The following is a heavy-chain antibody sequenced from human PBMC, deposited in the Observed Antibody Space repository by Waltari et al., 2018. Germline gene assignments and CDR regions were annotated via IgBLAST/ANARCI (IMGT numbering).Heavy chain of an antibody. D-gene: IGHD1-26*01. CDR2: INPTSGGT. J-gene: IGHJ4*02. V-gene: IGHV1-2*06. Sequence: QVQLVQSGAEVKKPGASVKVSCKASGYTFTGYYMHWVRQAPGQGLEWMGRINPTSGGTNYAQKFQGRVTMTRDTSISTAYMELSRLRSDDTAVYYCASSIGWELRWDYWGQGTLVTVSS. CDR3: ASSIGWELRWDY. CDR1: GYTFTGYY.